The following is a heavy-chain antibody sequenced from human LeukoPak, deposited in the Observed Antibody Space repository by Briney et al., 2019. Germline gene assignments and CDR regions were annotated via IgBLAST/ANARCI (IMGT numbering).Heavy chain of an antibody. CDR2: IRYTAADI. V-gene: IGHV3-11*01. CDR3: ARDDMLERPSFDI. CDR1: GFPFSDYY. Sequence: SGGSLRLSCAASGFPFSDYYMSWIRQAPGKGLEGISYIRYTAADIYYADSVKGRFTISRDNAKKSLYLQMNLLRADDTAVYYCARDDMLERPSFDIWGQGTMVTVSS. D-gene: IGHD1-1*01. J-gene: IGHJ3*02.